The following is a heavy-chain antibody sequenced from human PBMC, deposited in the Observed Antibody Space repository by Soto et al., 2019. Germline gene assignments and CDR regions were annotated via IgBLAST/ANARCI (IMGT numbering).Heavy chain of an antibody. CDR2: IWYDGSNK. CDR1: GFTFSSYG. CDR3: ARGNWGQWLVF. Sequence: QVQLVESGGGVVQPGRSLRLSCAASGFTFSSYGMHWVRQAPGKGLEWVAVIWYDGSNKYYADSVKGRFTISRDNSKNTLYLQMNSLRAEDTAVYYCARGNWGQWLVFWGQGTLVTVSS. V-gene: IGHV3-33*01. J-gene: IGHJ4*02. D-gene: IGHD6-19*01.